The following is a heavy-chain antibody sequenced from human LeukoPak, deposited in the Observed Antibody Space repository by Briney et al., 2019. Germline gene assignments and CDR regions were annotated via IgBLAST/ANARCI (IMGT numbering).Heavy chain of an antibody. J-gene: IGHJ4*02. CDR3: ARAPYYYGSGSYPQDY. Sequence: GASVKVSCKASGYTFTSYYMHWVRQAPGQGLEWMGIINPSGGSTSCAQKFQGRVTMTRDTPTSTVYMELSNLRSEDTAVYYCARAPYYYGSGSYPQDYWGQGTLVTVSS. V-gene: IGHV1-46*01. CDR2: INPSGGST. CDR1: GYTFTSYY. D-gene: IGHD3-10*01.